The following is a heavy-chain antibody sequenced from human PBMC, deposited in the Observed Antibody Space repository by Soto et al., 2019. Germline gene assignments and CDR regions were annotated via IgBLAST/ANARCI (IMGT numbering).Heavy chain of an antibody. Sequence: VASVKVSCKASGYTFTSYGISWVRQAPGQGLEWMGWISAYNGNTNYAQKLQGRVTMTTDTSTSTAYMELRSLRSDDTAVYYCARDQYCSSTSCYVLIRGWFDPWGQGTLVTVSS. CDR2: ISAYNGNT. J-gene: IGHJ5*02. CDR3: ARDQYCSSTSCYVLIRGWFDP. V-gene: IGHV1-18*01. D-gene: IGHD2-2*01. CDR1: GYTFTSYG.